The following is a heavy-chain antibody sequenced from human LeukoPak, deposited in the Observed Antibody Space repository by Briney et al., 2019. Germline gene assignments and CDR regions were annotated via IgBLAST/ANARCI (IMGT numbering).Heavy chain of an antibody. CDR3: ARRVYSSSWYGAAIDY. V-gene: IGHV4-38-2*02. D-gene: IGHD6-13*01. CDR2: IYYSGST. CDR1: GYSISSGYY. J-gene: IGHJ4*02. Sequence: NPSETLSLTCTVSGYSISSGYYWGWIRQPPGKGLEWIGSIYYSGSTYYNPSLKSRVTISVDTSKNQFSLKLSSVTAADTAVYYCARRVYSSSWYGAAIDYWGQGTLVTVSS.